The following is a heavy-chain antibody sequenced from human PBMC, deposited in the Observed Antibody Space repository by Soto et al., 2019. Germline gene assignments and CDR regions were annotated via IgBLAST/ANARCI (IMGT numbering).Heavy chain of an antibody. D-gene: IGHD4-17*01. CDR2: IIPILGIA. CDR1: GGTFSSYT. J-gene: IGHJ5*02. CDR3: ARAATVTTAWFDP. V-gene: IGHV1-69*02. Sequence: QVQLVQSGAEVKKPGSSVKVSCKASGGTFSSYTISWVRQAPGQGLEWMGRIIPILGIANYAQKFQGRVTITADKSTSTAYMELSSRRSEDTAVYYCARAATVTTAWFDPWGQGTLVTVSS.